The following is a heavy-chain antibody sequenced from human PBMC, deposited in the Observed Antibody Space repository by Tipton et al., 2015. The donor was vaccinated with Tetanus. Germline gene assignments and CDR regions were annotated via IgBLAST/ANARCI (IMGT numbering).Heavy chain of an antibody. Sequence: LRLSCTVSGGSISSYYWSWIRQPPGKGLEWIGYIYYSGSTNYNPSLKSRVTISVDTSKNQFSLKLSSVTAADTAVYYCARIHDYWSGYFDFWGQGTPVTVSS. CDR1: GGSISSYY. V-gene: IGHV4-59*01. J-gene: IGHJ4*02. CDR3: ARIHDYWSGYFDF. CDR2: IYYSGST. D-gene: IGHD3-3*01.